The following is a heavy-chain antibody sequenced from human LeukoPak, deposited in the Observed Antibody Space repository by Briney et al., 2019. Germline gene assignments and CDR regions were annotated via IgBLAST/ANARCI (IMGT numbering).Heavy chain of an antibody. J-gene: IGHJ4*02. Sequence: GGSLRLSCAASGFTFSSYGMHWVRQAPGKGLEWVAVISYDGSHKYSADSVKGRFTISRDNAKNSLYLQMNSLRAEDTAVYYCARDGTSVVGSLDYWGQGTLVTVSS. V-gene: IGHV3-30*03. CDR2: ISYDGSHK. CDR3: ARDGTSVVGSLDY. CDR1: GFTFSSYG. D-gene: IGHD2-15*01.